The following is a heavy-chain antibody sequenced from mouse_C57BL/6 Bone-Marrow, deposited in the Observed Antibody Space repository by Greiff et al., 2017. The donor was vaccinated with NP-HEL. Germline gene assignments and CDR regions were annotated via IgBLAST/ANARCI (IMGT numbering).Heavy chain of an antibody. CDR1: GYTFTSYG. J-gene: IGHJ3*01. CDR3: ARERVYDYTGFAY. Sequence: QVQLKESGAELARPGASVKLSCKASGYTFTSYGISWVKQRTGQGLEWIGEIYPRSGNTYYNEKFKGKATLTADKSSSTAYMELRSLTSEDSAVYFCARERVYDYTGFAYWGQGTLVTVSA. CDR2: IYPRSGNT. V-gene: IGHV1-81*01. D-gene: IGHD2-4*01.